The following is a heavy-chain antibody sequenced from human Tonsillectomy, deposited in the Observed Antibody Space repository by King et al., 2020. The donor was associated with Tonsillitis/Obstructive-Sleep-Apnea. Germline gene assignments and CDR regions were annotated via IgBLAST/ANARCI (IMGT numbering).Heavy chain of an antibody. Sequence: VQLQQWGAGLLKPSETLSLTCAVYGGSFSGYYWSWIRQPPGKGLEWIGEINHSGSTNYNPSLKSRVTISVDTSKNQFSLKLSSVTAADTAVYYCAREGDPTLFDYWRQGTLVTVSS. J-gene: IGHJ4*02. V-gene: IGHV4-34*01. CDR2: INHSGST. CDR3: AREGDPTLFDY. CDR1: GGSFSGYY. D-gene: IGHD1-26*01.